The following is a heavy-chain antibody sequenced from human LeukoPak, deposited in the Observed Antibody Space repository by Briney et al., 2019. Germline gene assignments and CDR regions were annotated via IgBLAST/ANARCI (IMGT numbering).Heavy chain of an antibody. V-gene: IGHV3-7*01. Sequence: PGGSLRLSCAASGFSFSGCSLSWVRQAPGKGLEWVATITEDVSKKYYDDSVKGRFTISRDNAKNSLYLEMSSLRAEDTAVYYCARLLGMVTAFDYWGQGTLVSVSS. CDR2: ITEDVSKK. CDR1: GFSFSGCS. J-gene: IGHJ4*02. CDR3: ARLLGMVTAFDY. D-gene: IGHD4-23*01.